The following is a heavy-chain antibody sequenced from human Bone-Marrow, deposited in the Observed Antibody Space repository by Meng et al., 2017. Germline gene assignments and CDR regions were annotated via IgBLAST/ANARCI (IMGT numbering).Heavy chain of an antibody. CDR3: ASIWFGGNRFDP. V-gene: IGHV4-34*01. D-gene: IGHD3-10*01. CDR2: INHSGST. Sequence: VHILQGGAGLVKPSETQSLTLAVYGGSFMCYNWSWIRQTPGKRLEWMGEINHSGSTNYNPSLKSRVTISVDTSKNHISLKLTSVTAADTAVYFCASIWFGGNRFDPWGQGTLVTVSS. CDR1: GGSFMCYN. J-gene: IGHJ5*02.